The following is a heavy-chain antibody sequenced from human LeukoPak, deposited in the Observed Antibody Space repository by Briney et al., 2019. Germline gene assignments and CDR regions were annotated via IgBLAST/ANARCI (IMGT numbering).Heavy chain of an antibody. CDR2: IKQDGSEK. V-gene: IGHV3-7*01. CDR1: GFTFVTYA. Sequence: PGGSLRLSCAASGFTFVTYAMSWVRQAPGKGLEWVANIKQDGSEKYYVDSVKGRFTISRDNAKNSLYLQMNSLRAEDTAVYYCARDQYGVTMVRGVSDYWGQGTLVTVSS. D-gene: IGHD3-10*01. J-gene: IGHJ4*02. CDR3: ARDQYGVTMVRGVSDY.